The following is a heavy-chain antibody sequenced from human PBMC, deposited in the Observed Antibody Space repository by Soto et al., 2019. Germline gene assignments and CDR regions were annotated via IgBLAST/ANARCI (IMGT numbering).Heavy chain of an antibody. Sequence: DVQLLESGGGLVQPGGSLRLSCAASGFTFSNYAMTWVRQAPGKGLEWVSGISGGGGSTYYADSVKGRFTISRDNSKNTLYLQMNSLRAGDTAMYYCAKNEAYYYYYAMDVWGQGTTVTVSS. CDR1: GFTFSNYA. J-gene: IGHJ6*02. V-gene: IGHV3-23*01. CDR2: ISGGGGST. CDR3: AKNEAYYYYYAMDV.